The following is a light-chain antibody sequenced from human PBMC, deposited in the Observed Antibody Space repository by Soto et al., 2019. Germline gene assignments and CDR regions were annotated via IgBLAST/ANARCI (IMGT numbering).Light chain of an antibody. Sequence: EIVLTQSPGTLSLSPGERATLSCRASQSVSSDYLAWYQHKPGQAPRLLIYGTSSRATGIPDRFSGSGSGTDFTLTISRLEPEDFAVYYCQQYGRTFGQGAKVDIK. V-gene: IGKV3-20*01. CDR1: QSVSSDY. J-gene: IGKJ1*01. CDR3: QQYGRT. CDR2: GTS.